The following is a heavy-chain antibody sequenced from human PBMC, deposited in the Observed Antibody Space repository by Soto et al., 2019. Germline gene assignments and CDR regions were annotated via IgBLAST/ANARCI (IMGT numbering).Heavy chain of an antibody. V-gene: IGHV4-34*01. CDR2: INHSGST. CDR3: ARQRGIAVAGTDL. D-gene: IGHD6-19*01. J-gene: IGHJ4*02. Sequence: SETLSLTCAVYGGSFSGYYWTWIRQPPGTGLEWIGEINHSGSTNYNPSLKSRVTISVDTSKNQFSLKLTSVTAADTAVYYCARQRGIAVAGTDLWGQGTLVTVSS. CDR1: GGSFSGYY.